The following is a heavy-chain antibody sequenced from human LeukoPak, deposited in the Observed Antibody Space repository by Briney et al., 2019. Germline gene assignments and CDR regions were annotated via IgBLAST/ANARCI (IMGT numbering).Heavy chain of an antibody. D-gene: IGHD4-17*01. V-gene: IGHV4-59*01. J-gene: IGHJ3*02. CDR2: IYYSGST. CDR3: AISDYGDPWTRPNAFDI. CDR1: GGSISSYY. Sequence: SETLSLTCTVSGGSISSYYWSWIRQPPGKGLEWIGYIYYSGSTNYNPSLKSRVTISVDTSKNQFSLKLSSVTAADTAVYYCAISDYGDPWTRPNAFDIWGQGTMVTVSS.